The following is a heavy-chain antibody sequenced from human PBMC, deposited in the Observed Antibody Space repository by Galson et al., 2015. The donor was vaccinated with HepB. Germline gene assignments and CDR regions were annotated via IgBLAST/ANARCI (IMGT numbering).Heavy chain of an antibody. CDR2: ISRSSSTI. Sequence: SLRLSCAASGFTFSSYSMNWVRQAPGKGQEWVAYISRSSSTIYYADSVKGRFTISRDNAKNSLYLHMNSLRVEDTAVYYCAREPVRGVDGDLDYWGQGILVTVSS. V-gene: IGHV3-48*04. CDR3: AREPVRGVDGDLDY. J-gene: IGHJ4*02. D-gene: IGHD3-10*01. CDR1: GFTFSSYS.